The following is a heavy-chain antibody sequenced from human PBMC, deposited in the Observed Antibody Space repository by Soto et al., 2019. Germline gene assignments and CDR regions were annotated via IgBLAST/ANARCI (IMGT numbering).Heavy chain of an antibody. CDR2: LSQRGGG. CDR1: GGSLGGYY. CDR3: ARRRSVIVATVYVKGAFDI. D-gene: IGHD3-10*02. J-gene: IGHJ3*02. Sequence: QVQLQQWGAGLLKASETLSLTCGVSGGSLGGYYWSWLRQSPGKGLEWIGDLSQRGGGIYNPSLKSRVIMSVDTSKNQFSLTLRSVTAADTALYYCARRRSVIVATVYVKGAFDIWGQGPLVTVSS. V-gene: IGHV4-34*02.